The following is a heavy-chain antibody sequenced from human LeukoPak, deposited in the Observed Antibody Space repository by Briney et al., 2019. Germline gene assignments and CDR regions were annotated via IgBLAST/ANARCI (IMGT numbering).Heavy chain of an antibody. Sequence: GGSLRLSCAASGFTFSSYEMIWVRQAPGKGLEWVSYIRSGGSTIYYADSVKGRFTISRDNSKNTLYLQMNSLRAEDTAVYYCAKDLYYYDSSGYWREDAFDIWGQGTMVTVSS. D-gene: IGHD3-22*01. V-gene: IGHV3-48*03. CDR3: AKDLYYYDSSGYWREDAFDI. J-gene: IGHJ3*02. CDR1: GFTFSSYE. CDR2: IRSGGSTI.